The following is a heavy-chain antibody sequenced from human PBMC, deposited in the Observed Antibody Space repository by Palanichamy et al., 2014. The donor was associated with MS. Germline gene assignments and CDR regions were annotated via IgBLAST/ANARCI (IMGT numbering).Heavy chain of an antibody. D-gene: IGHD3-3*01. CDR2: IYYTGGT. Sequence: QVQLQESGPGLVKPSETLSLTCSVSGGSVSGGSYYWGWIRQPPGKGLEFLGYIYYTGGTDYNPSLKSRVTISLDPSKDQFFLKLWSVTAVDTAMYYCAIKFWSGVDSWGRGTLVTVSA. CDR3: AIKFWSGVDS. V-gene: IGHV4-61*01. J-gene: IGHJ4*02. CDR1: GGSVSGGSYY.